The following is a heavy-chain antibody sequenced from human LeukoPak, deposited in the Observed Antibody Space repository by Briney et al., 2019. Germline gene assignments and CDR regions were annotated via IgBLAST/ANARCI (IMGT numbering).Heavy chain of an antibody. D-gene: IGHD6-6*01. V-gene: IGHV4-59*01. Sequence: SETLSLTCTVSGGSISSYYWSWIRQPPGKGLEWIGYLYYSGSTNYNPSLKSRVTISVDTSKNQFSLKLSSVTAADTAVYYCATLAGSIAARDYAFDIWGQGTMVTVSS. CDR3: ATLAGSIAARDYAFDI. CDR2: LYYSGST. J-gene: IGHJ3*02. CDR1: GGSISSYY.